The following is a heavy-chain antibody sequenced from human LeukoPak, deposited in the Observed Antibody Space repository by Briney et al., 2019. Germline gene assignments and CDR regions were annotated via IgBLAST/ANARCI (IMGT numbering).Heavy chain of an antibody. D-gene: IGHD1-26*01. Sequence: GGSLRLSCVASGFTYSISWVIGVRQAPPKGLAWVRNIRDEGTEKYYVACVKGRFDVSRDYARNSVFLQMERLRAEDTSVYYCARDAGWGYYDLWGQGTPVTVYS. CDR3: ARDAGWGYYDL. CDR1: GFTYSISW. J-gene: IGHJ4*02. CDR2: IRDEGTEK. V-gene: IGHV3-7*01.